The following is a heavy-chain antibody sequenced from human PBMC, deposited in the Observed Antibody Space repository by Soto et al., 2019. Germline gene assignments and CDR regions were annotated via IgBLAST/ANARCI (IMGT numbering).Heavy chain of an antibody. CDR3: ARGRYGAY. D-gene: IGHD3-10*01. J-gene: IGHJ4*02. CDR2: ISAHNGNT. V-gene: IGHV1-18*01. Sequence: QAHLVQSGPEVKKPGASVKVSCKGSGYIFTSYGIAWVRQAPGQGLEWMGWISAHNGNTEYAQKFQGRGTVTRDTSTSTAYLELRRLRADDTALHYCARGRYGAYWGQGALVTVSS. CDR1: GYIFTSYG.